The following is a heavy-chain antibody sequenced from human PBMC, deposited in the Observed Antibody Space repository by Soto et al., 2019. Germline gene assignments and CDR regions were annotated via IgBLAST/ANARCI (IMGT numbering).Heavy chain of an antibody. CDR3: AYRLGDRSASRRPPPFDP. J-gene: IGHJ5*02. CDR1: GFSLTTTGVG. D-gene: IGHD3-22*01. V-gene: IGHV2-5*02. Sequence: QITLKESGPTVVKPTQTLTLTCTFSGFSLTTTGVGVGWIRQPPGNALEWLALIYWDDDKRYSPSLKSRLTIPHDTSHPHVGLPMPTTAPVDTGTSSCAYRLGDRSASRRPPPFDPWGQGSLVTVSS. CDR2: IYWDDDK.